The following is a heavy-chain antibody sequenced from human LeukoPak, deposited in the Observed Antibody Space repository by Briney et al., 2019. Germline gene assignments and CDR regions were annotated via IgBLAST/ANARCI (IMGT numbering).Heavy chain of an antibody. J-gene: IGHJ5*01. Sequence: PSETLSLTCTVSGVSITNYYWSWVRQSPGKGLEWIGYAHYGGGAHADPPLKHRVTISLDTSKNQFSLKLSSVTAADTAVYYCARDSYSQNDAFNDLFDSWGQGTLVTVSS. CDR1: GVSITNYY. V-gene: IGHV4-59*01. CDR2: AHYGGGA. D-gene: IGHD3-16*01. CDR3: ARDSYSQNDAFNDLFDS.